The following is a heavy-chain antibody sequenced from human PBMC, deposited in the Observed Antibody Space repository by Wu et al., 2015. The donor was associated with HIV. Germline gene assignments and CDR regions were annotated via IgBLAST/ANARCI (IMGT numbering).Heavy chain of an antibody. J-gene: IGHJ5*02. Sequence: QVQLVQSGAEVKKPGSSVKVSCKASGGTFSSYAISWVRQAPGQGLEWMGRIIPIFGTANYAQKFQGRVTITADESTSTAYMELSSLRSEDTAVYYCARKRGGGGIGRWRGNWFDPWGQGTRGHRSS. V-gene: IGHV1-69*13. D-gene: IGHD6-13*01. CDR3: ARKRGGGGIGRWRGNWFDP. CDR1: GGTFSSYA. CDR2: IIPIFGTA.